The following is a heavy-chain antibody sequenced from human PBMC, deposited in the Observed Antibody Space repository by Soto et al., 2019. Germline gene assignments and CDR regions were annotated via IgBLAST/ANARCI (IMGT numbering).Heavy chain of an antibody. Sequence: QVQLVESGGGVVQPGGSLRLSCVASEITFSNYALHWVRQTPGKGLECVAVLSPEGSNEYYADSVKGRFTISRDTSKNTLYLQMNGLRAEDTAVYYCARGGTRAGGIWGNYWLDPWGQGSLVTVSS. CDR3: ARGGTRAGGIWGNYWLDP. D-gene: IGHD3-16*01. V-gene: IGHV3-30-3*01. CDR1: EITFSNYA. CDR2: LSPEGSNE. J-gene: IGHJ5*02.